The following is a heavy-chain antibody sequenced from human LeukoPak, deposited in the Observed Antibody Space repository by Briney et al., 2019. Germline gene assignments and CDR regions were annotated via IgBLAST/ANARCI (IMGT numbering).Heavy chain of an antibody. CDR2: ISSSSSYI. CDR3: ARGIGYGDPDDAFDI. CDR1: GFTFSSYS. Sequence: PGGSLRLSCAASGFTFSSYSMNWVRQAPGKGLEWVSSISSSSSYIYYADSVKGRFTISRDNAKNSLYLQMNSLRAEDTAVYYCARGIGYGDPDDAFDIWGQGTMVTVSS. V-gene: IGHV3-21*01. D-gene: IGHD4-17*01. J-gene: IGHJ3*02.